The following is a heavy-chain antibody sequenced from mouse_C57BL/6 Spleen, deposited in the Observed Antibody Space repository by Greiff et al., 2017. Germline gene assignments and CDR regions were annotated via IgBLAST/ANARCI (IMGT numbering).Heavy chain of an antibody. CDR1: GFTFNTYA. CDR2: IRSKSSNYAT. V-gene: IGHV10-3*01. CDR3: VRDDGYDEGWYFDV. D-gene: IGHD2-2*01. Sequence: DVQLQESGGGLVQPKGSLKLSCAASGFTFNTYAMHWVRQAPGKGLEWVARIRSKSSNYATYYADSVKDRFTISRDDSQSMLYLQMNNLKTEDTAMYYCVRDDGYDEGWYFDVWGTGTTVTVSS. J-gene: IGHJ1*03.